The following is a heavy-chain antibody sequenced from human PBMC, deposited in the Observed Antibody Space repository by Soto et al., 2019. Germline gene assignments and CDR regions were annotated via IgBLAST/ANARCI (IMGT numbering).Heavy chain of an antibody. CDR1: GGSFSGYY. CDR2: INHSGST. D-gene: IGHD6-13*01. Sequence: SETLSLTCAVYGGSFSGYYWSWIRQPPGKGLEWIGEINHSGSTNYNPSLKSRVTISVDTSKNQFSLKLSSVTAADTAVYYCARGRDKGDRYSSSWYDYWGQGTLVTVSS. J-gene: IGHJ4*02. V-gene: IGHV4-34*01. CDR3: ARGRDKGDRYSSSWYDY.